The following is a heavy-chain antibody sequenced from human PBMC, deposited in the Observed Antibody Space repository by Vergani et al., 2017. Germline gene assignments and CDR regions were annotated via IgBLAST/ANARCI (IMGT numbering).Heavy chain of an antibody. CDR2: VSGSSATP. V-gene: IGHV3-23*01. CDR3: ARDFLTRVTTLDYYYMGV. Sequence: EVQLLESGGGLVQPGGSLRLSCEASGFSFPGYAMSWVRQAPGKGLEWVSSVSGSSATPYYADSVKGRFIISRDNSKNTLHLQMNSLRADDTAVYYCARDFLTRVTTLDYYYMGVWGKGTTVTVSS. J-gene: IGHJ6*03. CDR1: GFSFPGYA. D-gene: IGHD1-1*01.